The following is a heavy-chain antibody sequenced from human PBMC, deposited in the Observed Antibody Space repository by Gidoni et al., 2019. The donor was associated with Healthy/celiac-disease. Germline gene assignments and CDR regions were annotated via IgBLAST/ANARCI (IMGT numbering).Heavy chain of an antibody. D-gene: IGHD2-2*01. J-gene: IGHJ3*02. CDR3: ARDRKFPIVVVPAALSTFDI. CDR1: GYTFTSYG. CDR2: ISGYNGNT. V-gene: IGHV1-18*01. Sequence: QVQLVQSGAEVKKPGASVKVSCKASGYTFTSYGISWVRQAPGQGLEWMGWISGYNGNTNYAQKLQGRVTMTTDTSTSTAYMELRSLRSDDTAVYYCARDRKFPIVVVPAALSTFDIWGQGTMVTVSS.